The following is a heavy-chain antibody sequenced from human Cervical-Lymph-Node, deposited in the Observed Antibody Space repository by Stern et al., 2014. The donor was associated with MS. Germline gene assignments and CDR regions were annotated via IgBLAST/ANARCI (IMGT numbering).Heavy chain of an antibody. J-gene: IGHJ4*02. V-gene: IGHV3-23*04. CDR2: ITGSGDIT. Sequence: EVQLVESGGGLVQPGGSLRLSCIASGFTSSSYAMSWVRQAPGKGLEWVSAITGSGDITYYADSVKGRFTISRDNSKNTVFLQMNSLRAEDTAVYYCAKDSIYSSSRLDYWGQGTLVTVSS. CDR1: GFTSSSYA. D-gene: IGHD6-13*01. CDR3: AKDSIYSSSRLDY.